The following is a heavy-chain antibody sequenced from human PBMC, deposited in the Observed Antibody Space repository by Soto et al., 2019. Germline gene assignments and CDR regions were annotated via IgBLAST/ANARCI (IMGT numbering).Heavy chain of an antibody. CDR2: IIPIFGTA. CDR3: ARGGRDGTFFDY. V-gene: IGHV1-69*13. J-gene: IGHJ4*02. D-gene: IGHD3-10*01. CDR1: GGTFSSYA. Sequence: SVKVSCKASGGTFSSYAISWVRQAPGQGLEWMGGIIPIFGTANYAQKFQGRVTITADESTSTAYMELSSLRSEDTAVYYCARGGRDGTFFDYWGQGTLVTVSS.